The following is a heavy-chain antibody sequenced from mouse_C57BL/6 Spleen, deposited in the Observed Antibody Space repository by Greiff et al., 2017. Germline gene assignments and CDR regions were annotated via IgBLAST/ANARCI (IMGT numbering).Heavy chain of an antibody. D-gene: IGHD4-1*01. Sequence: EVKLMESGPGLVKPSQSLSLTCSVTGYSITSGYYWNWIRQFPGNKLEWMGYISYDGSNNYNPSLKNRISITRDTSKNQFFLKLNSVTTEDTATYYCAREGNWFDYWGQGTTLTVSS. CDR3: AREGNWFDY. CDR2: ISYDGSN. V-gene: IGHV3-6*01. CDR1: GYSITSGYY. J-gene: IGHJ2*01.